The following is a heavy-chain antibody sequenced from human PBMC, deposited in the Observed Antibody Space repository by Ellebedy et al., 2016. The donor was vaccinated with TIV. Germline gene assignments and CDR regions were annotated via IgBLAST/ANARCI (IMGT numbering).Heavy chain of an antibody. CDR1: GFSFSSYA. CDR2: ISYDVKET. J-gene: IGHJ4*02. Sequence: GGSLRLSCATSGFSFSSYALHWVRQLPRKGLEWVAVISYDVKETYYAGSVKGRFAISKDYSNNTLYLQMNGLRPEDTGIYYLATRSAATWSRIDDWGQGTLVVVSP. V-gene: IGHV3-30*09. CDR3: ATRSAATWSRIDD. D-gene: IGHD2-15*01.